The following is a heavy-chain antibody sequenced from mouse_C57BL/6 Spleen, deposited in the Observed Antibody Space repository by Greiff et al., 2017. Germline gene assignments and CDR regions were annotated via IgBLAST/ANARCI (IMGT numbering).Heavy chain of an antibody. V-gene: IGHV5-17*01. Sequence: EVKLVESGGGLVKPGGSLKLSCAASGFTFSDYGMHWVRQATEKGLEWVAYISSGSSTIYYADTVKGRFTISRDNAKNTLFLQMTSLRSEDTALYYCARSYDYAMDYWGQGTSVTVSS. J-gene: IGHJ4*01. D-gene: IGHD2-10*02. CDR2: ISSGSSTI. CDR3: ARSYDYAMDY. CDR1: GFTFSDYG.